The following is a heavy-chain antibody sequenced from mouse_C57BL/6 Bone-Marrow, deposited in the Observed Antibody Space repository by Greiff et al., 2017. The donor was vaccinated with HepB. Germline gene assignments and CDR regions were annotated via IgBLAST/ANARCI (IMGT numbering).Heavy chain of an antibody. D-gene: IGHD2-3*01. CDR3: ASDGGYYAGFAY. J-gene: IGHJ3*01. Sequence: VKLMESGPGLVAPSQSLSITCTVSGFSLTSYGVDWVRQSPGKGLEWLGVIWGVGSTNYNSALKSRMSISKDNSKNQAFLKMNSLQTDDTAMYYCASDGGYYAGFAYWGQGTLVTVSA. CDR2: IWGVGST. V-gene: IGHV2-6*01. CDR1: GFSLTSYG.